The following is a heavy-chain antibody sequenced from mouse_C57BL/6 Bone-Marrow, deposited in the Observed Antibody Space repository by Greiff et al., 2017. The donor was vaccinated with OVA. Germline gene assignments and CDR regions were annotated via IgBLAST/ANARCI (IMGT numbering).Heavy chain of an antibody. CDR1: GYSITSGYY. CDR3: ARISSGPLFAY. V-gene: IGHV3-6*01. CDR2: ISYDGSN. D-gene: IGHD3-2*02. J-gene: IGHJ3*01. Sequence: EVQRVESGPGLVKPSQSLSLTCSVTGYSITSGYYWNWIRQFPGNKLAWMGYISYDGSNNYNPSLKNRISITRDTSKNQFFLKLNSVTTEDTATYYCARISSGPLFAYWGQGTLVTVSA.